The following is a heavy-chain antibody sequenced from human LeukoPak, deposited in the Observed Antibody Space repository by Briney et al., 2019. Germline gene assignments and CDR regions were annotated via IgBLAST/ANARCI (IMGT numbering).Heavy chain of an antibody. CDR1: AFTFSTCS. V-gene: IGHV3-21*01. Sequence: GGSLRLSCAASAFTFSTCSMNWVRPAPGEGLEWVSSICSSGSYIYYADSVKGRFTISRDNAKNSLQLQMSVLGAEDTALYVCAGGSGVQVWSSLDYWGQGTLVTVSS. D-gene: IGHD5-18*01. J-gene: IGHJ4*02. CDR3: AGGSGVQVWSSLDY. CDR2: ICSSGSYI.